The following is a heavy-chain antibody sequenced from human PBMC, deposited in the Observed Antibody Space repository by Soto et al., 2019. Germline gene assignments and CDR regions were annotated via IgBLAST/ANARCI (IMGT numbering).Heavy chain of an antibody. V-gene: IGHV1-3*05. CDR1: GYTFTSNA. Sequence: QVQLVQSGAEEKKPGASVKVSCKASGYTFTSNALHWVRQAPGQRLEWMGWIIAGNGNTKYSQKFQGRVTITRDTSPTTAYMELSSLRPEDTAVYYCARTFPYCSGGSCYYATDVWGQGTTVTVSS. D-gene: IGHD2-15*01. CDR2: IIAGNGNT. J-gene: IGHJ6*02. CDR3: ARTFPYCSGGSCYYATDV.